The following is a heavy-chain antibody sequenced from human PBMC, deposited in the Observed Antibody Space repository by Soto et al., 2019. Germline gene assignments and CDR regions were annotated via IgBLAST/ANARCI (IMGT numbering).Heavy chain of an antibody. J-gene: IGHJ4*02. D-gene: IGHD5-18*01. CDR3: TRCVTGITAHFDF. V-gene: IGHV3-73*01. CDR2: IRSKSNSYVT. CDR1: GFTFSASA. Sequence: GGSLRLSCAASGFTFSASAMHWVRQASGKRLEWVGRIRSKSNSYVTAYAASVKGRFTVSRDDSKNTAYLQMMSLKTEDAAVYYCTRCVTGITAHFDFWGLGTLVTVSS.